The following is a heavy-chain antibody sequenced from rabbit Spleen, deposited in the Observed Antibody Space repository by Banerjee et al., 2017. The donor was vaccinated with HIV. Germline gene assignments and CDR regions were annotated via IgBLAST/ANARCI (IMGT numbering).Heavy chain of an antibody. Sequence: LEESGGDLVKPGASLTLTCTASGFSFSSSDYMCWVRQAPGKGLEWIGCINIVTGKSVYASWAKGRFIISRTSSTTVTLQLNSLTAADTATYFCVRGASSSGYYSLWGPGTLVTVS. CDR2: INIVTGKS. V-gene: IGHV1S40*01. CDR1: GFSFSSSDY. CDR3: VRGASSSGYYSL. J-gene: IGHJ4*01. D-gene: IGHD1-1*01.